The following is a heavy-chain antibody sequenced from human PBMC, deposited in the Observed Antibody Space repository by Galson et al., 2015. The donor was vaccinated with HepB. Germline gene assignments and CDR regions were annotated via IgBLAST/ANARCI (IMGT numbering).Heavy chain of an antibody. Sequence: LRLSCAASGFPFSSYGMHWVRQAPGKGLEWVAVISYDGSNKYYADSVKGRFTISRDNSKNTLYLQMNSLRVEDTAVYYCASLRLAPNWGLEGGYWGRGTLVTVSS. V-gene: IGHV3-30*03. CDR1: GFPFSSYG. J-gene: IGHJ4*02. CDR3: ASLRLAPNWGLEGGY. CDR2: ISYDGSNK. D-gene: IGHD7-27*01.